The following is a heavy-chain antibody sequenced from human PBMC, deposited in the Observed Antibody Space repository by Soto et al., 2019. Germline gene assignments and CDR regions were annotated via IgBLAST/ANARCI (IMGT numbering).Heavy chain of an antibody. J-gene: IGHJ3*01. Sequence: QVQLQESGPGLAKPSQTLSLTCTVSGASLSSGGYYWTCIRQVPGKALEWIGYIFHTGTTFYNPSLKSRVVMSIEKSDNQFYLNLRSVTAADTAVYYCARGLGYDSNGRFLAAFDVWGQGTMVTVSS. CDR2: IFHTGTT. CDR1: GASLSSGGYY. CDR3: ARGLGYDSNGRFLAAFDV. D-gene: IGHD3-22*01. V-gene: IGHV4-31*03.